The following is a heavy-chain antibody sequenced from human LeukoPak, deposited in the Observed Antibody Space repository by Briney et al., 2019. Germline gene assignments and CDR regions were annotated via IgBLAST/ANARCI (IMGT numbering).Heavy chain of an antibody. CDR3: ARAGKGSGYSYGFTPHYYYYGMDV. CDR1: GGTFSSYA. V-gene: IGHV1-69*13. Sequence: GASVKVSCKASGGTFSSYAISWVRQAPGQGLEWMGGIIPIFGTANYAQKFQGRVTITADESTSTAYMELSSLRSEDTAVYYCARAGKGSGYSYGFTPHYYYYGMDVWGQGTTVTVSS. D-gene: IGHD3-22*01. CDR2: IIPIFGTA. J-gene: IGHJ6*02.